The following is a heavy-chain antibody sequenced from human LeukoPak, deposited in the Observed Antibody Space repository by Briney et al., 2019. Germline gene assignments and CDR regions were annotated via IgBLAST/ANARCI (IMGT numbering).Heavy chain of an antibody. CDR3: ARPGYSSSWYGYYFDY. CDR2: IYYSGST. Sequence: PSETLSLTCTVSGGSISSYYWSWIRQPPGKGLEWIGYIYYSGSTNYNPSLKSRVTISVDTSKNQFSLKLSSVTAADTAVYYCARPGYSSSWYGYYFDYWGQGTLVTVSS. D-gene: IGHD6-13*01. V-gene: IGHV4-59*01. J-gene: IGHJ4*02. CDR1: GGSISSYY.